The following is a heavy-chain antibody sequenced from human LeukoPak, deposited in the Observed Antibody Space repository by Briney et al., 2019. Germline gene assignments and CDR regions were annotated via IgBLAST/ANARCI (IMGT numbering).Heavy chain of an antibody. D-gene: IGHD5-24*01. CDR1: GGSISSYY. J-gene: IGHJ3*02. CDR3: ARDYLEMATVLDAFDI. V-gene: IGHV4-59*12. Sequence: SETLSLTCTVSGGSISSYYWSWIRQPPGKGLEWIGYIYYSGSTNYNPSLKSRVTISVDTSKNQFSLKLSSVTAADTAVYYCARDYLEMATVLDAFDIWGQGTMVTVSS. CDR2: IYYSGST.